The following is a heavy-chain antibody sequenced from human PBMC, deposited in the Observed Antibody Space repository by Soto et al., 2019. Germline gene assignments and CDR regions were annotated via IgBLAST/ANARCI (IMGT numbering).Heavy chain of an antibody. CDR2: ISASNGNT. J-gene: IGHJ4*02. V-gene: IGHV1-18*01. D-gene: IGHD3-10*01. Sequence: GASVKVSCKASDYTFTSYGISWVRQAPGQGLEWMGWISASNGNTNYEQKLQGRVTMTTDTSTSTAYMELRSLRSDDTAVYYCARVPPNTMIRGDPYFDFWGQGTLVTVSS. CDR1: DYTFTSYG. CDR3: ARVPPNTMIRGDPYFDF.